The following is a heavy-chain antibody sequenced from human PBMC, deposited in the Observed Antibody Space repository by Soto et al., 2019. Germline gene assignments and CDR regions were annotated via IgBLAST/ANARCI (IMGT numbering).Heavy chain of an antibody. CDR1: GFDASVNY. CDR2: INSGGST. V-gene: IGHV3-66*01. J-gene: IGHJ6*02. CDR3: VRENYYYGMDV. Sequence: EVQLVESGGTLVQPGGSQRLSCAASGFDASVNYMTWVRQAPGKGLEWVSAINSGGSTFYADSVKGRFTISRDNSKNTLYLQMNSLRVEDTAMYYCVRENYYYGMDVWGQGTAVTVSS.